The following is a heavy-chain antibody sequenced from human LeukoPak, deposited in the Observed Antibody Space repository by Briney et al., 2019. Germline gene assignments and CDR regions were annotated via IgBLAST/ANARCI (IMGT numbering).Heavy chain of an antibody. Sequence: SETLSLTCTVSGGSISSGGYYWSWIRQHPGKGLEWIGYIYYSGSTNYNPSLKSRVTISVDTSKNQFSLKLSSVTAADTAVYYCARDGGYCSSTSCLNWFDPWGQGTLVTVSS. CDR3: ARDGGYCSSTSCLNWFDP. CDR2: IYYSGST. D-gene: IGHD2-2*01. CDR1: GGSISSGGYY. V-gene: IGHV4-61*08. J-gene: IGHJ5*02.